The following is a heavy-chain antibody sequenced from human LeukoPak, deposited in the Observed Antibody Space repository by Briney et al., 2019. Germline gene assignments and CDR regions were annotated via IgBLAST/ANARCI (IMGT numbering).Heavy chain of an antibody. CDR1: GGSISSGDSY. CDR2: IYYSGNT. D-gene: IGHD6-19*01. Sequence: SQTLSLTCTVSGGSISSGDSYWSWIRQPPGRGLEWIGYIYYSGNTYYNPSLKSRVTISVDTSKNQFSLKLSSVTAADTAVYYCARDGGWYVGNWFDPWGQGTLVTVSS. J-gene: IGHJ5*02. V-gene: IGHV4-30-4*01. CDR3: ARDGGWYVGNWFDP.